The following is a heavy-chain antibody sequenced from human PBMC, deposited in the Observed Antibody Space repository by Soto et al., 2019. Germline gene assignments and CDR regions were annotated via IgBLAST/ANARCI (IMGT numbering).Heavy chain of an antibody. CDR1: GGSISSGDYY. D-gene: IGHD3-22*01. CDR2: IYYSGST. Sequence: SEILSLTCTVSGGSISSGDYYWSWIRQPPGKGLEWIGYIYYSGSTYYNPSLKSRVTISVDTSKNQFSLKLSSVTAADTAVYYCARDLIGYDSSGYYRLFDYWGQGTLVTVSS. V-gene: IGHV4-30-4*01. CDR3: ARDLIGYDSSGYYRLFDY. J-gene: IGHJ4*02.